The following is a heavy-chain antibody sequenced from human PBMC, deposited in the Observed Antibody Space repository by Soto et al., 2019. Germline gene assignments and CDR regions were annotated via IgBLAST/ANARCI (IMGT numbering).Heavy chain of an antibody. CDR1: GFTFSSYA. CDR2: ISGSGGST. Sequence: GSLRLSCAASGFTFSSYAMSWVRQAPGKGLEWVSAISGSGGSTYYADSVKGRFTISRDHSQNTLYLQMNSLRAEDTAVYYCANVINNDIVVVPAAPTLDSWGQGTLVTVSS. V-gene: IGHV3-23*01. J-gene: IGHJ4*02. D-gene: IGHD2-2*01. CDR3: ANVINNDIVVVPAAPTLDS.